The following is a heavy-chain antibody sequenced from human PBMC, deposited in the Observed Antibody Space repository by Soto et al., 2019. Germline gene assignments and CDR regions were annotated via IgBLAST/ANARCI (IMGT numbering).Heavy chain of an antibody. CDR2: INAGNGNT. J-gene: IGHJ6*02. V-gene: IGHV1-3*01. CDR1: GYTFTSYA. CDR3: ARETTPNYGDYHYYYYGMDV. D-gene: IGHD4-17*01. Sequence: ASVKVSCKASGYTFTSYARHWVRQAPGQRLEWMGWINAGNGNTKYSQKFKGRVTITRDTSASTAYMELSSLRSEDTAVYYCARETTPNYGDYHYYYYGMDVWGQGTTVTVSS.